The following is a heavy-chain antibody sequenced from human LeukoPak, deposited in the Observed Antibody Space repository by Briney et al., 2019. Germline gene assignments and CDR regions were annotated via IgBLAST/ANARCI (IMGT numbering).Heavy chain of an antibody. V-gene: IGHV4-34*01. D-gene: IGHD3-22*01. CDR1: GGSFSGYY. J-gene: IGHJ4*02. Sequence: SETLSLTCAVYGGSFSGYYWSWIRQPPGKGLEWIGEINHSGSTNYNPSLKSQVTISVDTSKNQFSLKLSSVTAADTAVYYCARGLRGSSGYSPFGYWGQGTLVTVSS. CDR2: INHSGST. CDR3: ARGLRGSSGYSPFGY.